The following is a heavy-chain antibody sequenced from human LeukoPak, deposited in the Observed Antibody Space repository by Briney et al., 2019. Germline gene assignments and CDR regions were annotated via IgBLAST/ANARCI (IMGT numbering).Heavy chain of an antibody. V-gene: IGHV3-23*01. CDR3: AKDRWGGSYYAATLDI. D-gene: IGHD1-26*01. J-gene: IGHJ3*02. CDR2: ISDSGDIT. Sequence: GGSLRLSCAASGFTFSSYAMSWVRQAPGKGLEWVSGISDSGDITYYADSVKGRFTISRDNSKNTLYVQMNSLRVEDTAVYYCAKDRWGGSYYAATLDIWGQGTMVTVSS. CDR1: GFTFSSYA.